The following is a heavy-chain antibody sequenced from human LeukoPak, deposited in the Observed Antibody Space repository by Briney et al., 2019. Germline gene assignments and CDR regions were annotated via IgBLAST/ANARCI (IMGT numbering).Heavy chain of an antibody. D-gene: IGHD6-13*01. J-gene: IGHJ5*02. Sequence: PGRSLRLSCAASGFTFSSYAMHWVRQAPGKGLEWVAVISYDGSNKYYADSAKGRFTISRDNSKNTLYLQMNSLRAEDTAVYYCARPAAAGTAWFDPWGQGTLVTVSS. V-gene: IGHV3-30*04. CDR3: ARPAAAGTAWFDP. CDR2: ISYDGSNK. CDR1: GFTFSSYA.